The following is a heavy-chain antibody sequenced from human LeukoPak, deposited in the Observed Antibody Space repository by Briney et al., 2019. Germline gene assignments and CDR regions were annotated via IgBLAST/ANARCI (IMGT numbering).Heavy chain of an antibody. Sequence: GGSLRLSCAASGFTFSSYWMSWVRQAPGKGLEWVANIKPDGSEKYYVDSVKGRFTISRDNAKNSLYLQMNSLTADDTAVYYCATEGSSHFDCGGGGAVVTVSA. CDR3: ATEGSSHFDC. D-gene: IGHD2-15*01. CDR1: GFTFSSYW. J-gene: IGHJ4*02. CDR2: IKPDGSEK. V-gene: IGHV3-7*01.